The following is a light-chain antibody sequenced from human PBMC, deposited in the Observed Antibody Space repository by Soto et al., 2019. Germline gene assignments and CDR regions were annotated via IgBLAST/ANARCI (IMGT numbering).Light chain of an antibody. J-gene: IGKJ4*01. Sequence: EIVLTQSPATLSLSPGERAALSCRASQGVGRFLAWYQQKPAQAPRLLIYDASNRATGIPARFSGSGSGTDFTLAINNREPEDFAVYYCQQRSGWPLTFGGGTKVEIK. CDR3: QQRSGWPLT. CDR2: DAS. CDR1: QGVGRF. V-gene: IGKV3-11*01.